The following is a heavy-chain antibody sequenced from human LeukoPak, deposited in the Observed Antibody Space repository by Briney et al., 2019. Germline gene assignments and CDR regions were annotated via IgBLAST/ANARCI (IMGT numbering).Heavy chain of an antibody. V-gene: IGHV3-48*01. D-gene: IGHD3-9*01. CDR3: ARGPHDDATGYSFS. J-gene: IGHJ5*02. CDR1: GFIFSTYG. Sequence: PGGSLRLSCEASGFIFSTYGMAWVRQAPGKGPEWISYISSNSRTTAYADSVRGRFTISRDNAKNSLSLQINRLRADDTGVYYCARGPHDDATGYSFSWGQGTQVTVSS. CDR2: ISSNSRTT.